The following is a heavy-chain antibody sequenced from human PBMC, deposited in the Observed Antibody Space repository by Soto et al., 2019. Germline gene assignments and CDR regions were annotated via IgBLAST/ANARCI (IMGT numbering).Heavy chain of an antibody. CDR3: ARHKRSYDSSGYYYEDYFDY. CDR2: IDPSDSYT. J-gene: IGHJ4*02. V-gene: IGHV5-10-1*01. CDR1: GYSFTSYW. Sequence: PGESLKISCKGSGYSFTSYWISWVRQMPGKGLEWMGRIDPSDSYTNYSPSFQGHVTISADKSISTAYLQWSSLKASDTAMYYCARHKRSYDSSGYYYEDYFDYWGQGTLVTVSS. D-gene: IGHD3-22*01.